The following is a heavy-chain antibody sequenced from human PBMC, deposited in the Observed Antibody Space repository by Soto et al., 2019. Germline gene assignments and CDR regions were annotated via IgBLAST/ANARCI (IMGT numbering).Heavy chain of an antibody. CDR2: INGRSNYV. D-gene: IGHD1-26*01. CDR1: GLTFSTYT. V-gene: IGHV3-21*01. Sequence: EVQVVESGGGLVKPGGSLRLSCVFSGLTFSTYTMNWVRQAPGKGLEWVSSINGRSNYVYYADSVKGRFTISRDTAKNSLYLQMNRLRAEDTAIYYCAREDGVVGSSSAFDHWGLGTLVTVSS. J-gene: IGHJ4*02. CDR3: AREDGVVGSSSAFDH.